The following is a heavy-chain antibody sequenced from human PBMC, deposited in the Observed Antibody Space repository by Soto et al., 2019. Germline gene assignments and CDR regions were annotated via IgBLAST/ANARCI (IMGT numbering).Heavy chain of an antibody. V-gene: IGHV3-23*01. D-gene: IGHD2-15*01. J-gene: IGHJ3*02. Sequence: EVQLMKSGGGLVQPGESLRVSCAASGFTFSSYAMSWVRQAPGEGLEWVSAISGSGGSTYYADSVKGRFTISRDNSKNTLYLQMNSLRGEDTAVYYCAKEAMVAVSEDAFDIWGQGTMVTVSS. CDR1: GFTFSSYA. CDR2: ISGSGGST. CDR3: AKEAMVAVSEDAFDI.